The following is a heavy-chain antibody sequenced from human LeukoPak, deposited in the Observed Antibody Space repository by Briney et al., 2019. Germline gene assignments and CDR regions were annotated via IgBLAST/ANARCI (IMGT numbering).Heavy chain of an antibody. V-gene: IGHV3-30*18. D-gene: IGHD3-16*01. CDR1: GFXXSXYG. CDR2: ISYDGSNK. J-gene: IGHJ4*02. CDR3: AKDLMRGGVDY. Sequence: SGFXXSXYGMHWVRQAPGKGLEWVAVISYDGSNKYYADSVKGRFTISRDNSKNTLYLQMNSLRAEDTAVYYCAKDLMRGGVDYWGQGTLVTVSS.